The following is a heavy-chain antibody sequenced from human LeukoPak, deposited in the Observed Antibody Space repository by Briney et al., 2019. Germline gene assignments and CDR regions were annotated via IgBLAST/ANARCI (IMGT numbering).Heavy chain of an antibody. D-gene: IGHD3-10*01. V-gene: IGHV4-59*08. CDR3: ARHRGSGSPYFDY. CDR2: IYYSGST. J-gene: IGHJ4*02. CDR1: GGSISSYY. Sequence: PSETLSLTRTVSGGSISSYYWSWIRQPPGKGLEWIGYIYYSGSTKYNPSLKSRVTMTVDTSKNQFSLKLSSVTAADTAVYYCARHRGSGSPYFDYWGQGTLVTVSS.